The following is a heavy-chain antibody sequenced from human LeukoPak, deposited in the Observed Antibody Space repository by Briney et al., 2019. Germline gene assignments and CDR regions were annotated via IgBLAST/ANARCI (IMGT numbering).Heavy chain of an antibody. CDR3: ARGRGPAKGGMDV. V-gene: IGHV6-1*01. J-gene: IGHJ6*02. CDR1: GDSVSSNSAA. Sequence: SQTLSLTCAISGDSVSSNSAAWNWIRQSPSRGLEWLGRTYYRSKWYNDYAVSVKSRITINPDTSKNQFSLKLSSVTAADTAVYYCARGRGPAKGGMDVWGQGTTVTVSS. CDR2: TYYRSKWYN.